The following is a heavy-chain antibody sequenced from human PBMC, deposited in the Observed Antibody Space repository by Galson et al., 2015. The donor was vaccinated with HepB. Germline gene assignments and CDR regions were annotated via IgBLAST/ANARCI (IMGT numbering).Heavy chain of an antibody. CDR2: ISGSGGST. Sequence: SLRLSCAASGFTFSSYAMSWVRQAPGKGLEWVSAISGSGGSTYYADSVKGRFTISRDNSKNTLYLQMNSLRAGDTAVYYCAKDWAIRETFDIWGQGTMVTVSS. CDR1: GFTFSSYA. J-gene: IGHJ3*02. V-gene: IGHV3-23*01. D-gene: IGHD1-26*01. CDR3: AKDWAIRETFDI.